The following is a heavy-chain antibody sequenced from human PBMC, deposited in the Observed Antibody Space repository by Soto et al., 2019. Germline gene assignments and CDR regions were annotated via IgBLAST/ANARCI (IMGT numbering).Heavy chain of an antibody. CDR2: ISGSGGST. CDR1: GFSFSSYA. CDR3: AKDHRYAQPNDPFDY. Sequence: EVQLLESGGGLVQPGGSLRLSCAASGFSFSSYAMSWVRQAPVKGLEWVSAISGSGGSTYYADSVKGRFTISRDNSKNTLYLQMNSLRAEDTAVYYCAKDHRYAQPNDPFDYWGQGTLVTVSS. V-gene: IGHV3-23*01. D-gene: IGHD2-2*01. J-gene: IGHJ4*02.